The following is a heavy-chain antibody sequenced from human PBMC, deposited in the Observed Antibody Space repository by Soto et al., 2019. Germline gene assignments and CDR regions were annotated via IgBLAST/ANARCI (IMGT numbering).Heavy chain of an antibody. CDR1: GFTFSSYA. Sequence: EVQLLESGGGLVQPGGSLRLSCAASGFTFSSYAMSWFRQAPGMGLEWVSGIIGSGTSTYYADSVKGRFTISRDNSKNTLLLQMNSLRAEDTAVYYCAKGKGLTVSSTNYWGQGTLVTVSS. J-gene: IGHJ4*02. CDR2: IIGSGTST. D-gene: IGHD2-2*01. V-gene: IGHV3-23*01. CDR3: AKGKGLTVSSTNY.